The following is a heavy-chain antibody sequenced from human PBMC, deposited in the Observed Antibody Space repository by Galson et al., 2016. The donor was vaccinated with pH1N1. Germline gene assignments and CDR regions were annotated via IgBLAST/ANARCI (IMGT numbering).Heavy chain of an antibody. CDR2: VNPGGSTI. V-gene: IGHV5-51*03. CDR1: GYIFTSQW. CDR3: ARQYDFGDYRGNAFDI. D-gene: IGHD4-17*01. J-gene: IGHJ3*02. Sequence: QSGAEVKKPGESLKISCKASGYIFTSQWIAWVRQVPGKGLEWVGVVNPGGSTIRYSPSFQGQVTISSDNSISTAYLQWISLRASDPAMYYCARQYDFGDYRGNAFDIWGQGTVVIVSS.